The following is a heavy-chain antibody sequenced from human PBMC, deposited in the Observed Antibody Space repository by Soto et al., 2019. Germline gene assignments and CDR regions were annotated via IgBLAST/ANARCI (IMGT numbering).Heavy chain of an antibody. D-gene: IGHD5-18*01. J-gene: IGHJ4*02. V-gene: IGHV5-51*01. CDR3: ARGSGYSYGTLDY. CDR2: IYPGDSGT. CDR1: GYSFTSYW. Sequence: GESLKISCKASGYSFTSYWIAWVRQMPGKGLEWMGIIYPGDSGTSYSPSFQGQVTISADKSISTAYLQWSSLKASDTAMYYCARGSGYSYGTLDYWGQGALVTVSS.